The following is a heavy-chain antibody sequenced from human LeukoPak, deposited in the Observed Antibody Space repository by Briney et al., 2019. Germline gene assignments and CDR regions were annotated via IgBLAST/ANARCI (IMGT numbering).Heavy chain of an antibody. J-gene: IGHJ4*02. D-gene: IGHD3-22*01. CDR1: GFTFSSYA. Sequence: GRSLRLSCAASGFTFSSYAVHWVRQAPGKGLEWVAVISYDGSNKYYADSVKGRFTISRDNSKNTLYLQMNSLRAEDTAVYYCARDPTLRITMIVAEYYFDYWGQGTLVTVSS. CDR2: ISYDGSNK. V-gene: IGHV3-30-3*01. CDR3: ARDPTLRITMIVAEYYFDY.